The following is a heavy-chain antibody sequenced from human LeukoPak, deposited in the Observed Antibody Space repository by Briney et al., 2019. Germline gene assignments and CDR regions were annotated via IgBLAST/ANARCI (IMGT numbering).Heavy chain of an antibody. Sequence: ASVKLSCKASGYTFTGYYMHWVRHAHGQGLEWMGWINPNNSGTNYAQKFQCRVTMTRDTSISTAYMELSRLRSDDTAVYYCARVPTYCSGGSCSAPPFDYWGQGTLVTVSS. CDR3: ARVPTYCSGGSCSAPPFDY. CDR1: GYTFTGYY. J-gene: IGHJ4*02. V-gene: IGHV1-2*02. CDR2: INPNNSGT. D-gene: IGHD2-15*01.